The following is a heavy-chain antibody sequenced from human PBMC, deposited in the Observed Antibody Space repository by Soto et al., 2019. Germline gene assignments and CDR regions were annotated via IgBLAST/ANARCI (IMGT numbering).Heavy chain of an antibody. CDR1: GFTFSNYA. CDR2: ISGSGGST. D-gene: IGHD2-15*01. J-gene: IGHJ6*03. CDR3: AKARHCSGGSCPVYHYYYMDV. V-gene: IGHV3-23*01. Sequence: GGSLRLSRAASGFTFSNYAMSWVRQAPGKGLEWVSAISGSGGSTYYADSVKGRFTISRDNSKNTLYLQMNSLRAEDTAVYYCAKARHCSGGSCPVYHYYYMDVWGKGTTVTVSS.